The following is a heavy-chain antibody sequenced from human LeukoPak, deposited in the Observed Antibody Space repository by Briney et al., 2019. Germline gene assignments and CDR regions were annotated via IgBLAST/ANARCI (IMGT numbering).Heavy chain of an antibody. V-gene: IGHV3-48*02. CDR2: ISSLSSTI. J-gene: IGHJ4*02. CDR3: ARDCSSSSCHNDY. CDR1: GFTFSSYS. Sequence: GGSLGLSCAASGFTFSSYSMNWVRQATGKGLEWVSYISSLSSTIYYADSVKGRFTISRDNAKNSLYLQLNSLRDEDTAVYYCARDCSSSSCHNDYWGQGTLVTVSS. D-gene: IGHD2-2*02.